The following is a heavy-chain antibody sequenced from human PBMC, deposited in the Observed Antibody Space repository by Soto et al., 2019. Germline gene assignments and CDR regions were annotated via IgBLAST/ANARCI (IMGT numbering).Heavy chain of an antibody. CDR3: ARGGHVVVVTAALDF. Sequence: QVQLVQSGAEVKKPGASVKVSCKASGDTFTDYYIHWVRQAPGQGLEWMGTVNPSGGHTTYAQHFLGRRTMTRDTYTRTLYMELTSLTSEDTAVYYCARGGHVVVVTAALDFWGQGTLVTVSS. D-gene: IGHD2-21*02. J-gene: IGHJ4*02. CDR2: VNPSGGHT. V-gene: IGHV1-46*01. CDR1: GDTFTDYY.